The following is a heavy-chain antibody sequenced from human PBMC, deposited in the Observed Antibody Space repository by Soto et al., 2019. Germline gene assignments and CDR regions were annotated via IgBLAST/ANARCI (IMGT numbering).Heavy chain of an antibody. CDR2: ISYDGSNK. J-gene: IGHJ6*02. D-gene: IGHD6-13*01. V-gene: IGHV3-30-3*01. CDR3: ARGVSNSWLGLRDYYYGMDV. CDR1: GFTFSSYA. Sequence: GGSLRLSCAASGFTFSSYAMHWVRQAPGKGLEWVAVISYDGSNKYYADFVKGRFTISRDNSKNMLYLQMNSLRPEDTAVYYCARGVSNSWLGLRDYYYGMDVWGQGTTVTVSS.